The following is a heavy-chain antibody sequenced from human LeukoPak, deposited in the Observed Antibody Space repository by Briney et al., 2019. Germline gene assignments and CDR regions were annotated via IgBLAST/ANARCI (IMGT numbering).Heavy chain of an antibody. CDR2: INPSGGST. Sequence: PVASVKVSCKASGCTFTIYYMHWVRQAPGQGLEWMGIINPSGGSTSFAQKFQGRVTMTRDMSTSTVYMELSSLRSEDTAVYYCARDLYGANSGAFDIWGQGTMVTVSS. D-gene: IGHD4-23*01. V-gene: IGHV1-46*01. CDR3: ARDLYGANSGAFDI. CDR1: GCTFTIYY. J-gene: IGHJ3*02.